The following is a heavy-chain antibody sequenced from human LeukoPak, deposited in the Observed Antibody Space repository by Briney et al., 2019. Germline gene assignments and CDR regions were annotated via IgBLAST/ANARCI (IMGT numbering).Heavy chain of an antibody. Sequence: GGSLRLSCAASGFTFSNFWMSWVRQAPGKGLEWVANIKVDGSEKYYVDSVKGRFTISRDNAENSLYLQMNSLRAEDRAVYYCARKTGTTGEAFDYWGQGTQVTVSS. J-gene: IGHJ4*02. D-gene: IGHD1-1*01. CDR3: ARKTGTTGEAFDY. V-gene: IGHV3-7*03. CDR1: GFTFSNFW. CDR2: IKVDGSEK.